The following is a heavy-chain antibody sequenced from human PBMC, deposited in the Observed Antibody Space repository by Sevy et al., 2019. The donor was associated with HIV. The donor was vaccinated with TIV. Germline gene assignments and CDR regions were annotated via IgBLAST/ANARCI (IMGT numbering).Heavy chain of an antibody. D-gene: IGHD1-1*01. Sequence: GESLKISCTASGFTFSTYTLTWVRQAPGKGLEWVSSITPDDTHYADSVRGRFSVSRDNSKNTLYLQMDSLTVDDTAVYCWAGDGRAGGGGWYGTSGADRWGQGTLVTVSS. J-gene: IGHJ5*02. CDR1: GFTFSTYT. CDR3: AGDGRAGGGGWYGTSGADR. CDR2: ITPDDT. V-gene: IGHV3-23*01.